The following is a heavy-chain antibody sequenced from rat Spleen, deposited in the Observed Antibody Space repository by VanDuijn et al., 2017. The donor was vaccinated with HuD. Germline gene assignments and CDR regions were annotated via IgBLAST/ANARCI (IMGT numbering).Heavy chain of an antibody. CDR2: ISSGGGDT. D-gene: IGHD1-10*01. V-gene: IGHV5-25*01. J-gene: IGHJ3*01. CDR1: GFTFSGFP. Sequence: EVQLVEPGGGLVQPGRSLKLSCAASGFTFSGFPMAWVRQAPKKGLEWVASISSGGGDTYYPDSVKDRFTISRDNAKSTLYLQVDSLRSEDTATYYCARHGLYSNYGWFAYWGQGTLVTVSS. CDR3: ARHGLYSNYGWFAY.